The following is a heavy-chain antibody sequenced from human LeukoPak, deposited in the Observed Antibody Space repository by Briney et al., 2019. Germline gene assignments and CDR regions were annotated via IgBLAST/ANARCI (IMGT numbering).Heavy chain of an antibody. CDR2: IYYSGST. D-gene: IGHD2-15*01. Sequence: PSETLSLTCTVSGGSISSYYWSWIRQPPGKGLEWIGYIYYSGSTNYNPSLKSRVTISVDTSKNQFSLKLSSVTAADTAVYHCARGKLLDAFDIWGQGTMVTVSS. V-gene: IGHV4-59*01. CDR1: GGSISSYY. J-gene: IGHJ3*02. CDR3: ARGKLLDAFDI.